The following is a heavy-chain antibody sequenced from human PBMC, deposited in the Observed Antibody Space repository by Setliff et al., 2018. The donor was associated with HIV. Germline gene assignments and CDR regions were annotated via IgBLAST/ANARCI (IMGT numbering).Heavy chain of an antibody. D-gene: IGHD3-10*01. Sequence: ASVKVSCKASGYTFTDYYMHWVRQAPGQGLEWMGWIHPSSGGTNYAQKFQGRVTMTRDTSISTAYMELRSLRSDDTAVYYCARDREYYYYMDVWGKGTTVTVSS. CDR2: IHPSSGGT. CDR3: ARDREYYYYMDV. V-gene: IGHV1-2*02. CDR1: GYTFTDYY. J-gene: IGHJ6*03.